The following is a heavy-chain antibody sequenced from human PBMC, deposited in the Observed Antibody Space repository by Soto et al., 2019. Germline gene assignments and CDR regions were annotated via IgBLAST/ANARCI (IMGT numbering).Heavy chain of an antibody. V-gene: IGHV4-34*01. CDR3: ARVLLWFGELLPWFDP. D-gene: IGHD3-10*01. CDR1: GGSFSGYY. Sequence: SETLSLTCAVYGGSFSGYYWSWIRQPPGKGLEWIGEINHSGSTNYNPSLKSRVTISVDTSKNQFSLKLSSVTAADTAVYYCARVLLWFGELLPWFDPWGQGTLVTVSS. J-gene: IGHJ5*02. CDR2: INHSGST.